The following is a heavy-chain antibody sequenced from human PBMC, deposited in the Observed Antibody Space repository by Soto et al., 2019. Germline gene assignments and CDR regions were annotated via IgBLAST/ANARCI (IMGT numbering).Heavy chain of an antibody. V-gene: IGHV3-23*01. CDR3: GKTEWRVGIVVVPAAIAPDY. D-gene: IGHD2-2*02. Sequence: PGGSLRLSCAASGFTFSSYAMSWVRQAPGKGLEWVSAISGSGGSIYYADSVKRRFTISRDNSKNTLYLQANSLRAEATAVYYCGKTEWRVGIVVVPAAIAPDYWGQGTLVTVSS. CDR1: GFTFSSYA. J-gene: IGHJ4*02. CDR2: ISGSGGSI.